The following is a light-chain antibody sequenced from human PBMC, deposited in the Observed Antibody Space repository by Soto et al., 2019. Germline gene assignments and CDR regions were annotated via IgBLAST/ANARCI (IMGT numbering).Light chain of an antibody. J-gene: IGLJ2*01. Sequence: QSVLTQPASVSGSPGQSITISCTGTSSDVVGYNYVSWYHKHPGKAPKLMIYEVSNRPSGVSTRFSGSKSGNTASLTISGLQAEDEADYDCSSYTSSTTVVFGGGTKVTV. V-gene: IGLV2-14*01. CDR1: SSDVVGYNY. CDR2: EVS. CDR3: SSYTSSTTVV.